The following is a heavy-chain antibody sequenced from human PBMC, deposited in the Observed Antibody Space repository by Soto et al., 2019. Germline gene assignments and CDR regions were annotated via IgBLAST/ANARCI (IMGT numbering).Heavy chain of an antibody. Sequence: EVQLVQSGAEVKKPGESLRISCKGSGYSFTSYWISWVRQMPGKGLEWMGRIDPSDSYTNYSPSFQGHVTISADKSISTAYLQWSSLKASDTAMYYCARRVTIFGASDWFDPWGQGTLVTVSS. J-gene: IGHJ5*02. CDR2: IDPSDSYT. V-gene: IGHV5-10-1*03. CDR3: ARRVTIFGASDWFDP. CDR1: GYSFTSYW. D-gene: IGHD3-3*01.